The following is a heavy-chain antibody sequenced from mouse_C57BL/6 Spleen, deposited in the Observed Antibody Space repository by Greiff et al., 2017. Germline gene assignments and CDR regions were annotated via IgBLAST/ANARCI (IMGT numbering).Heavy chain of an antibody. CDR1: GYTFTSYR. Sequence: VQLQQPGAELVKPGASVKVSCKASGYTFTSYRMHWVKQRPGQGLEWIGRIHPSDSDTNYNQKFKGKATLTVDKSSSTAYMQLSSLTSEDSAVYYCASSITTPYYFDYWGQGTTLTVSS. CDR3: ASSITTPYYFDY. J-gene: IGHJ2*01. CDR2: IHPSDSDT. D-gene: IGHD1-1*01. V-gene: IGHV1-74*01.